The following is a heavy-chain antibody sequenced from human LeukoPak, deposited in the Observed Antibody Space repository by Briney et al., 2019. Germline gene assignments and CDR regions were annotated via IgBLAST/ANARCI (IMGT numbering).Heavy chain of an antibody. D-gene: IGHD3/OR15-3a*01. Sequence: SETLPLTCTVSGGSISSSSYYWGWIRQPPGKGLEWIGSIYYSGSTYYNPSLKSRVTISVDTSKNQFSLKLSSVTAADTAVYYCARPVDSYFDYWGQGTLVTVSS. CDR2: IYYSGST. V-gene: IGHV4-39*01. CDR1: GGSISSSSYY. CDR3: ARPVDSYFDY. J-gene: IGHJ4*02.